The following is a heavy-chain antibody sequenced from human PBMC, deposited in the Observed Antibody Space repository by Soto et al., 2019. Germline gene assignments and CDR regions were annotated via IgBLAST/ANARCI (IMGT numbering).Heavy chain of an antibody. CDR2: ISYDGSNK. Sequence: GSLRLSCAASGFTFSSYAMHWVRQAPGKGLEWVAVISYDGSNKYYADSVKGRFTISRDNSKNTLYLQMNSLRAEDAAVYYCARDFDRYCSGGSCSHGWFDPWGQGTLVTVSS. CDR1: GFTFSSYA. J-gene: IGHJ5*02. D-gene: IGHD2-15*01. V-gene: IGHV3-30-3*01. CDR3: ARDFDRYCSGGSCSHGWFDP.